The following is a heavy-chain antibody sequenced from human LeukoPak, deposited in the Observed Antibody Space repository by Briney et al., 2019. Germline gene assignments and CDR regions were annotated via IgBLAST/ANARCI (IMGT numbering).Heavy chain of an antibody. V-gene: IGHV3-48*03. CDR3: ARDRSYGSFNY. J-gene: IGHJ4*02. D-gene: IGHD5-18*01. CDR1: GFTFSSFE. CDR2: ISSSGNTI. Sequence: GGSLRLSCAASGFTFSSFEMNWVRQAPGKGLEWVSYISSSGNTIYYADSVKGRFTISRDNAKNSLYLQMSSLRAEDTAVYYCARDRSYGSFNYWGQGTLVTVSS.